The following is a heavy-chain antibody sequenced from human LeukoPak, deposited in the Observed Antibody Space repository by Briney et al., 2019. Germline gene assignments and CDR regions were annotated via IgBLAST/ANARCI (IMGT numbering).Heavy chain of an antibody. V-gene: IGHV3-21*01. CDR2: ISSSSSFI. J-gene: IGHJ3*02. D-gene: IGHD4-11*01. CDR1: GFTFSSYS. Sequence: PGGSLRLSCAASGFTFSSYSMNWVRQAPGKGLEWVSSISSSSSFIYYADSVKGRFTISRDNAKNSLYLQMNSLRAEDTAVYYCARFTRDYDAFDIWGQGTKVTVSS. CDR3: ARFTRDYDAFDI.